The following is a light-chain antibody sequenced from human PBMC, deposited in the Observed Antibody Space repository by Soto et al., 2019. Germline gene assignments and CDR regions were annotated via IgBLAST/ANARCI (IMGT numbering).Light chain of an antibody. Sequence: QAVVTQPRSVSGSPGQSVTISCTGTSSDLGAYTYVSWYQQHPGKAPKLMIYEVSNRPSGVPDRFSGSKSGNTASLTISGLQAEDEADYYCCSYAGRYTWVFGGGTKLTVL. CDR1: SSDLGAYTY. CDR2: EVS. J-gene: IGLJ3*02. CDR3: CSYAGRYTWV. V-gene: IGLV2-11*01.